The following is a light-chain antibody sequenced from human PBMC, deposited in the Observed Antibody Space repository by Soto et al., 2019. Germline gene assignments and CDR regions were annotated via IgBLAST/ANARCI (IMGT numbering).Light chain of an antibody. V-gene: IGKV3-11*01. Sequence: EIVLTQSPATLSLSPGARATLSCRASQSVSSYLAWYQQKPGQAPRLLIYDASNRATGIPARFSGSGSGTDFTLTISSLEPEDFAFYYWQQRSIFFGHGTKRESK. J-gene: IGKJ2*01. CDR2: DAS. CDR1: QSVSSY. CDR3: QQRSIF.